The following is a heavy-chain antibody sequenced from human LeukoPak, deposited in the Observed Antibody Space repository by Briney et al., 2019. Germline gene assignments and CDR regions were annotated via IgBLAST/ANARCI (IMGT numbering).Heavy chain of an antibody. J-gene: IGHJ4*02. Sequence: GGSLRLSCAASGFTFSSYAMSWVRQAPGKGLEWVSAISGSGGSTYYAGSVKGRFTISRENAKNSLYLQMNSLRAEDTAVYYCARGTGVGATNFDYWGQGTLVTVSS. CDR3: ARGTGVGATNFDY. CDR2: ISGSGGST. V-gene: IGHV3-23*01. D-gene: IGHD1-26*01. CDR1: GFTFSSYA.